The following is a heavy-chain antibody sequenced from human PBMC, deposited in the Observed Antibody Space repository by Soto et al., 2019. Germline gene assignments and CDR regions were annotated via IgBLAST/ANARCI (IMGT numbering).Heavy chain of an antibody. J-gene: IGHJ4*02. Sequence: GGSLRLSCAASGFTFSSYAMSGVRQAPGKGLEWVSAISGSGGSTYYADSVKGRFTISRDNAKSTVYLQMNSLRADDTAVYYCVIDFMPRAALQWGPGSLGT. D-gene: IGHD2-15*01. CDR3: VIDFMPRAALQ. V-gene: IGHV3-23*01. CDR2: ISGSGGST. CDR1: GFTFSSYA.